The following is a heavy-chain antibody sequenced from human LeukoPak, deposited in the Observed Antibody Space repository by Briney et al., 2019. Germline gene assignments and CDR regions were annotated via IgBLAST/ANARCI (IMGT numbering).Heavy chain of an antibody. CDR1: GFTFSDYY. J-gene: IGHJ3*02. V-gene: IGHV3-11*06. CDR3: ARDVKTTTGAFDI. Sequence: GGSLRPSCAASGFTFSDYYMSWIRQDPGKGLEWVSYIISSSSYTNYADSVKGRFTISRDNAKNSLYLQMNSLRAEDTAVYYCARDVKTTTGAFDIWGQGTKVTVSS. CDR2: IISSSSYT. D-gene: IGHD1-26*01.